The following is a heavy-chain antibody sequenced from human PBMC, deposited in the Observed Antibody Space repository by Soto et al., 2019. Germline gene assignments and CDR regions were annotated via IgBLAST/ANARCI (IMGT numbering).Heavy chain of an antibody. Sequence: QVQLVQSGAEVKKPGASVKVSCKASGYTFTSYGISWVRQAPGQGLEWMGWISAYNGNTNYAQKLQGRVTMTTDTSTSTAYMEVRSLRSDDTAVYYCASGSFDTGYGSGGYPYYWGQGTLVTVSS. V-gene: IGHV1-18*01. D-gene: IGHD3-10*01. CDR1: GYTFTSYG. CDR2: ISAYNGNT. CDR3: ASGSFDTGYGSGGYPYY. J-gene: IGHJ4*02.